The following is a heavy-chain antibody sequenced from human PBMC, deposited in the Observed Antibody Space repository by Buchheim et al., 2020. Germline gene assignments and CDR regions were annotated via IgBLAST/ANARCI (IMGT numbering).Heavy chain of an antibody. CDR2: IYHSGST. J-gene: IGHJ5*02. CDR3: ASERGPSYGSGTGWFDP. V-gene: IGHV4-30-2*01. Sequence: QLQLQESGSGLVKPSQTLSLTCAVSGVSISSGGYSWSWIRQPPGKGLQWIGYIYHSGSTYYNPSLKSRVTISVDRSKNPFSLKLSSVTAADTAVYYCASERGPSYGSGTGWFDPWGQGTL. CDR1: GVSISSGGYS. D-gene: IGHD3-10*01.